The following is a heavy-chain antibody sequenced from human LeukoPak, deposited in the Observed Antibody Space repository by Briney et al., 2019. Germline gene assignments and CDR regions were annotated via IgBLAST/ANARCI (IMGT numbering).Heavy chain of an antibody. J-gene: IGHJ4*02. CDR3: AKDQGRFGSYAAILDY. CDR2: IWYDGRNK. D-gene: IGHD1-26*01. V-gene: IGHV3-33*06. CDR1: GFTFSTYG. Sequence: GGSLRLSCAPSGFTFSTYGMHWVRQAPGKGLEWVAVIWYDGRNKYYADSVKGRVTISRDNSKNTLYLQMNSLRAEDTAVYYCAKDQGRFGSYAAILDYWGQGTLVTVSS.